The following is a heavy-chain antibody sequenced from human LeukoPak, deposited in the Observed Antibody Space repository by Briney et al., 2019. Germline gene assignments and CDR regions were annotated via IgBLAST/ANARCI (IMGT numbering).Heavy chain of an antibody. CDR2: IFYSGST. Sequence: TSETLSLTCTVSGGSISTSNYYWGWIRQPPGKGLEWIGNIFYSGSTYYSPSLKSRVTISVDTSKNQFSLKLSSVTAADTAVYYCARTGRKKKYYYGSGSYYLTPNWFDPWGQGTLVTVSS. J-gene: IGHJ5*02. CDR1: GGSISTSNYY. D-gene: IGHD3-10*01. V-gene: IGHV4-39*07. CDR3: ARTGRKKKYYYGSGSYYLTPNWFDP.